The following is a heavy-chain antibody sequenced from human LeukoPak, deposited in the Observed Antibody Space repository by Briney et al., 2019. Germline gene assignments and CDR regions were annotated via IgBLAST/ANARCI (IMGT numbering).Heavy chain of an antibody. D-gene: IGHD3-10*01. J-gene: IGHJ4*02. Sequence: PGGSLRLSCAASGFTFSSYWMSWVRQAPGKGLEWVANIKQDGSGKYYVDSVKGRFTISRDNAKNSLYLQMNSLRAEDTAVYYCARISGSGSIYSYFDYWGQGTLVTVSS. V-gene: IGHV3-7*01. CDR1: GFTFSSYW. CDR2: IKQDGSGK. CDR3: ARISGSGSIYSYFDY.